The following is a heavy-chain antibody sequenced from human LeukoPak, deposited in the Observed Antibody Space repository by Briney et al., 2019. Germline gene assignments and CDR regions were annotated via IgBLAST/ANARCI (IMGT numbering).Heavy chain of an antibody. CDR2: ISGYNGNT. Sequence: GASVKVSCKASDYTFTSYGISWVRQGPGQGLEWMGWISGYNGNTNYAQNLQGRVTMTTDSSTRTAYMELRSLRSEDTAVYYCARGAEYSSSSDWFDPWGQGTLVTVSS. CDR3: ARGAEYSSSSDWFDP. J-gene: IGHJ5*02. D-gene: IGHD6-6*01. V-gene: IGHV1-18*04. CDR1: DYTFTSYG.